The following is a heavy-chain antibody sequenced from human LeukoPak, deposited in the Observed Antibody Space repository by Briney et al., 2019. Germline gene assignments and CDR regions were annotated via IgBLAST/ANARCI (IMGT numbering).Heavy chain of an antibody. D-gene: IGHD1-26*01. CDR1: GFTFSDYW. J-gene: IGHJ5*02. Sequence: GESLKISCAASGFTFSDYWMTWVRQVPGKGLEWVANIDQGGGETYYVDSVAGRFTISRDNAKNALYLQMNSLGVDDTAIYYCAKEVGAETWGQGTLVTVSS. CDR3: AKEVGAET. CDR2: IDQGGGET. V-gene: IGHV3-7*05.